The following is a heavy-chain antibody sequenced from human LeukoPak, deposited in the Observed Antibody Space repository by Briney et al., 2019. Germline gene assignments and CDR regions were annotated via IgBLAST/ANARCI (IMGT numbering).Heavy chain of an antibody. CDR2: IKQDGSEK. D-gene: IGHD2-2*02. CDR3: AREAPIVVVPAAIEEGYYYYYYYMDV. J-gene: IGHJ6*03. V-gene: IGHV3-7*01. CDR1: GFTFSSYW. Sequence: GGSLRLSCAASGFTFSSYWMSWVRQAPGKGLEWVANIKQDGSEKYYVDSVKGRFTISRDNAKNSLYLQMNSLRAEDTAVYYCAREAPIVVVPAAIEEGYYYYYYYMDVWGKGTTVTVSS.